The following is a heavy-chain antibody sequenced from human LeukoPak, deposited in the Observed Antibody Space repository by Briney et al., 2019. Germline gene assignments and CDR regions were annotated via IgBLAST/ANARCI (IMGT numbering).Heavy chain of an antibody. D-gene: IGHD3-10*01. CDR1: GGSISSYY. V-gene: IGHV4-59*01. CDR2: IYYSGST. CDR3: ARGVRGEELPDDY. J-gene: IGHJ4*02. Sequence: SETLSLTCTVSGGSISSYYWSWIRQPPGKGPEWIGYIYYSGSTNYNPSLKSRVTISVDTSKNQFSLKLSSVTAADTAVYYCARGVRGEELPDDYWGQGTLVTVSS.